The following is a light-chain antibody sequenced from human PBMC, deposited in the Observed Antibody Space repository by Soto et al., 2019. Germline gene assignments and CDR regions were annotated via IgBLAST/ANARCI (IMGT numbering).Light chain of an antibody. CDR3: QQYVSPPIT. V-gene: IGKV3-20*01. CDR2: GAS. CDR1: QSVTSTY. Sequence: EIVLTQSPGTLSLSPGERATLSCRASQSVTSTYLGWYQQKPGQAPSLLIYGASSRATGIPDRFSGSGSGTDFTLTISRLEPEDFAVYYCQQYVSPPITFGPGTRLEIK. J-gene: IGKJ5*01.